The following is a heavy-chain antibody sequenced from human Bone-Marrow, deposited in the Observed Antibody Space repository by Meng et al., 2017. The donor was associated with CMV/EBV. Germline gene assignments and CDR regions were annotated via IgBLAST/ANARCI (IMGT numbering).Heavy chain of an antibody. Sequence: SLKISCVVSSWTFETYAIYWAPQSPLKDLEWVSSVGWGGGEVASADSVKGRFTISRDNSKNTLYLQMNSLRAEDTAVYYCAKEGRPRRYYYGMDVWAQGTTVTVYS. CDR2: VGWGGGEV. J-gene: IGHJ6*01. V-gene: IGHV3-9*01. CDR1: SWTFETYA. CDR3: AKEGRPRRYYYGMDV. D-gene: IGHD6-25*01.